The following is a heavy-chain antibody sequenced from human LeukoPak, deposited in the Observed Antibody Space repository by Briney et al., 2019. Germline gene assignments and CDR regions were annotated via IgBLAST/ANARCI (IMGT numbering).Heavy chain of an antibody. V-gene: IGHV3-30-3*01. Sequence: PGGSLRLSCAASGFTFSSYAMRWVRQAPGKGLEWVAVISYDGSNKYYADSVKGRFTISRDNSKNTLYLQMNSLRAEDTAVYYCARDSSSIVFGWFDPWGQGTLVTVSS. CDR2: ISYDGSNK. CDR1: GFTFSSYA. J-gene: IGHJ5*02. D-gene: IGHD6-6*01. CDR3: ARDSSSIVFGWFDP.